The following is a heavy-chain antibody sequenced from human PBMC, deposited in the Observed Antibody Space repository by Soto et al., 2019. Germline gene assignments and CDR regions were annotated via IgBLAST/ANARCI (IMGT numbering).Heavy chain of an antibody. V-gene: IGHV3-23*01. J-gene: IGHJ3*02. CDR1: GFTFSSYA. CDR2: ISGSGGST. D-gene: IGHD3-9*01. CDR3: AKDRQYDILTGSAHDAFDI. Sequence: EVQLLESGGGLVQPGGSLRLSCAASGFTFSSYAMSWVRQAPGKGLEWVSAISGSGGSTYYADSVKGRFTISRDNSKNTLYLQMNSLRAEDTAVYYCAKDRQYDILTGSAHDAFDIWGQGTMVTVSS.